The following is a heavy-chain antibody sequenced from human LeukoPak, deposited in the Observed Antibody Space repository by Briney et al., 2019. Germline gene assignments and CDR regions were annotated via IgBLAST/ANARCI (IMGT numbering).Heavy chain of an antibody. CDR1: GVSSSISSYY. CDR2: VYYNGRT. V-gene: IGHV4-39*07. D-gene: IGHD2-2*01. J-gene: IGHJ5*02. Sequence: PSETLSLTCTVSGVSSSISSYYWGWIRQAPGKGLEWIGSVYYNGRTYYTPSLESRVTMSVDTSKNHFSLKLTSVTAADTAVYFCARGIYEYQLLSWFDPWGQGILVTVSS. CDR3: ARGIYEYQLLSWFDP.